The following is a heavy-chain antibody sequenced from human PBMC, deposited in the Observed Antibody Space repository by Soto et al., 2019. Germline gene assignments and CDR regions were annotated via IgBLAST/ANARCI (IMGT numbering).Heavy chain of an antibody. Sequence: QVQLQESGPGLVKPSETLSLTCTVSGGSISSYYWSWIRQPPGKGLEWIGYIYYSGSTNYNPSLKRRVTISVDTSKNQFSLKLSSVTAADTAVYYCARGDYGDYVFDYWGQGTLVTVSS. CDR3: ARGDYGDYVFDY. CDR1: GGSISSYY. D-gene: IGHD4-17*01. CDR2: IYYSGST. V-gene: IGHV4-59*01. J-gene: IGHJ4*02.